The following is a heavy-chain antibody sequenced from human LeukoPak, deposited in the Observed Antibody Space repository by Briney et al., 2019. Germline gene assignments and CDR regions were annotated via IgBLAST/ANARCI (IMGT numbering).Heavy chain of an antibody. D-gene: IGHD3-16*01. CDR1: GYTLTELS. V-gene: IGHV1-24*01. CDR2: FDPEDGET. CDR3: ATALIPGDYYYYYGMDV. Sequence: ASVKVSCKVSGYTLTELSMHWVRQAPGKGLEWMGGFDPEDGETIYAQKLQGRVTMTEDTSTDTAYMELSSLRSEDTAVYYCATALIPGDYYYYYGMDVWGQGTTVTVSS. J-gene: IGHJ6*02.